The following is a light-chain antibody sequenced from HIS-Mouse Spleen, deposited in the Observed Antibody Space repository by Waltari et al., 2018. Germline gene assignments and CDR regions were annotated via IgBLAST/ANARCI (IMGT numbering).Light chain of an antibody. Sequence: SYELTQPPSVSVSPGQRARITCSGDAFPKKNPYCDQQKSGQAPVLVIYEDSKRPSGIPERFSGSSSGTMATLTISGAQVEDEADYYCYSTDSSGNHRVFGGGTKLTAL. CDR3: YSTDSSGNHRV. V-gene: IGLV3-10*01. J-gene: IGLJ2*01. CDR2: EDS. CDR1: AFPKKN.